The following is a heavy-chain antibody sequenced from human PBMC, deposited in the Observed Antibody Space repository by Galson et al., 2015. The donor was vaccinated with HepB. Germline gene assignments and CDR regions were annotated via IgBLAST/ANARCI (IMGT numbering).Heavy chain of an antibody. Sequence: SVKVSCKASGYDFATHDISWVRQAPGQGLEWVGWIRPYNGNTKYTQRFQGRVTMTTDTSTSTAYMELKNLGSDDTAVYSCARGPPEMASIRGFDLWGQGTLVTVSS. D-gene: IGHD5-24*01. V-gene: IGHV1-18*04. J-gene: IGHJ4*02. CDR3: ARGPPEMASIRGFDL. CDR1: GYDFATHD. CDR2: IRPYNGNT.